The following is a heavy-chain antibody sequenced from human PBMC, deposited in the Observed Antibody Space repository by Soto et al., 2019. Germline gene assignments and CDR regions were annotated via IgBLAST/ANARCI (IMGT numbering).Heavy chain of an antibody. J-gene: IGHJ2*01. Sequence: QVQLVESGGGLVRPGGSLRLSCAAFGLSFSDDYMSWIRQAPGKGPEWISYISSSGTTIYYADSVKGRSTISRDNAQNSLYLQMNSRRAEDTAVYYWARCRYSRQLMWYFALWGRGALVTVSS. CDR2: ISSSGTTI. D-gene: IGHD2-15*01. CDR3: ARCRYSRQLMWYFAL. V-gene: IGHV3-11*01. CDR1: GLSFSDDY.